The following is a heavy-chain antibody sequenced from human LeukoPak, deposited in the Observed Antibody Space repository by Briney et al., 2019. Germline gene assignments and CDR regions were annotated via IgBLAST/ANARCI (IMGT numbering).Heavy chain of an antibody. CDR3: ARVVAFIPGYSSGSLFWDV. Sequence: SETLSLTCTVSGGSISSSSYYWGWIRQPPGKGLEWIGSIYYSGSTYYNPSLKSRVTISVDTSKNQFSLKLSSVTAADTAVYYCARVVAFIPGYSSGSLFWDVWGQGTTVTVSS. CDR1: GGSISSSSYY. V-gene: IGHV4-39*01. CDR2: IYYSGST. J-gene: IGHJ6*02. D-gene: IGHD6-19*01.